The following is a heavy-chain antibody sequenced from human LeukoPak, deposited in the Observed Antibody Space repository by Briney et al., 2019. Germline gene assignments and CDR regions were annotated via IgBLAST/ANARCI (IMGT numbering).Heavy chain of an antibody. D-gene: IGHD6-6*01. J-gene: IGHJ4*02. Sequence: GGSLRLSCAASGFTVSSNYMSWVRQAPGKGLEWVSVIYSGGSTYYADSVKGRFTISRDNSKNTLYLQMNSLRAEDTAVYYCARDLFSSSPTPTGDYWSQGTLVTVSS. V-gene: IGHV3-66*01. CDR2: IYSGGST. CDR3: ARDLFSSSPTPTGDY. CDR1: GFTVSSNY.